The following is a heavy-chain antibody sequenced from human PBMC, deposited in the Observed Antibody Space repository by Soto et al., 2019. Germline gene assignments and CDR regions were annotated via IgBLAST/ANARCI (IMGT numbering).Heavy chain of an antibody. CDR1: GFTFSSFA. Sequence: EVELLESGGGLVQPGGSLRLSCAASGFTFSSFAMSWVRQAPGKGLEWVPFMSGSGDTTLYADSVKGRFTVSRDISKNAVSLQLSSLRAEDTAIYYCARLPLYGSSSHPLDYWGHGTLVTVSS. CDR2: MSGSGDTT. V-gene: IGHV3-23*01. CDR3: ARLPLYGSSSHPLDY. D-gene: IGHD6-6*01. J-gene: IGHJ4*01.